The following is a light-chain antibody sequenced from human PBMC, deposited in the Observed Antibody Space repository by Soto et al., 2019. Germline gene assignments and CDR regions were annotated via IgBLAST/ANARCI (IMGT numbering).Light chain of an antibody. CDR1: QNINNF. Sequence: DIQMTQSPSSLSASVGDTVTITCRASQNINNFLNWYRQKPGKAPELLIYAASSLQSGAPSRFSGSGSGTDFTLTISSLGPEDIATYYCQQSYNTLFTFGPG. V-gene: IGKV1-39*01. J-gene: IGKJ3*01. CDR3: QQSYNTLFT. CDR2: AAS.